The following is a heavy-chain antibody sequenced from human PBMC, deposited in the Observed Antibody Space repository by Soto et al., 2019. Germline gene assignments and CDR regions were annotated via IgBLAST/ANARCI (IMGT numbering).Heavy chain of an antibody. V-gene: IGHV4-39*07. D-gene: IGHD2-2*01. J-gene: IGHJ6*02. CDR3: ARIRQDIVVVPAVPRYYYYGMDV. CDR2: IYFGGST. Sequence: SETLSLTCTVSGDSIRSSAFYWGWIRQPPGKGLEWIESIYFGGSTYYNPSLKSRVTISVDTSKNQFSLKLSSVTAADTAVYYCARIRQDIVVVPAVPRYYYYGMDVWGQGTTVTVSS. CDR1: GDSIRSSAFY.